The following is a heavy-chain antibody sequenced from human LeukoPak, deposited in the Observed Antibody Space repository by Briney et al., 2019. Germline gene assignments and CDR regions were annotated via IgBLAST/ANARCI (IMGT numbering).Heavy chain of an antibody. Sequence: TGGSLRLSCAASGFTFGSYWMSWVRQAPGKGLEWVANIKPDGSEKHHVDSVKGQFTISRDNAKASLYLQMNSLRAEDTAVYYCARDDGLDAFDMWGRGTLVTVSS. CDR1: GFTFGSYW. CDR2: IKPDGSEK. J-gene: IGHJ3*02. CDR3: ARDDGLDAFDM. D-gene: IGHD5-24*01. V-gene: IGHV3-7*01.